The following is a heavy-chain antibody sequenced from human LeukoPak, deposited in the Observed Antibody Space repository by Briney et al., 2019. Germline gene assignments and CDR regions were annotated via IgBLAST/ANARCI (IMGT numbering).Heavy chain of an antibody. J-gene: IGHJ5*02. CDR3: AREVGSLDH. V-gene: IGHV4-59*01. Sequence: SETLSLTCTVSGGPISSYYWNWIRQPPGKGLEWIAYIYYSGSTNYNPSLKSRVTISVDTSKNQFSLKLSSVTAADTAVYYCAREVGSLDHWGQGTLVTVSS. CDR2: IYYSGST. CDR1: GGPISSYY. D-gene: IGHD2-15*01.